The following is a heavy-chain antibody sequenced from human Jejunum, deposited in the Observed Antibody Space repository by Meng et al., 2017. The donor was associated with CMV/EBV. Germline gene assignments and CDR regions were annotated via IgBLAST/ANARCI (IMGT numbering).Heavy chain of an antibody. D-gene: IGHD2-15*01. CDR1: GLAFSQAW. V-gene: IGHV3-15*01. Sequence: GLAFSQAWMRWVRQAPGKGLEWVGRIKSERDGGTTDYAARVKGRFTISRDDLENTLYLHMNSLDIEDTGVYYCATGERQWQLLLDCWGQGTLVTVSS. J-gene: IGHJ4*02. CDR2: IKSERDGGTT. CDR3: ATGERQWQLLLDC.